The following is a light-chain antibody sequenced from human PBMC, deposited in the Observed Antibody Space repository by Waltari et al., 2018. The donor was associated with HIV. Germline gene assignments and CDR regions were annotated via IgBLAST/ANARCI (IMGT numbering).Light chain of an antibody. Sequence: SYVLTQPPSVSVAPGKTARMTCGGHNIGSQSVHWYQQKPGQAPVVVIYYDGDRPSGIPERFSASKSGNTATLTISRVEAGDEADYYCQVWDTSSDHWVFGGGTKLTVL. V-gene: IGLV3-21*04. CDR2: YDG. J-gene: IGLJ3*02. CDR1: NIGSQS. CDR3: QVWDTSSDHWV.